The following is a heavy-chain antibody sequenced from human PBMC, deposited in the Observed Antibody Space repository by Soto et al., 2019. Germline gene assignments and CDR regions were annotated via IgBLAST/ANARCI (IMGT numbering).Heavy chain of an antibody. J-gene: IGHJ4*02. V-gene: IGHV3-30*18. Sequence: QVQLVESGGGVVQPGRSLRLSCAASGFTFSHYAMHWVRQAPGKGLEWVALMSYDGSNEYYADSVKGRFTNSRVNSKNTLYLQMNRLRAEDTAVYYCAKDGSHNFDYWGQGTLVTVSS. CDR1: GFTFSHYA. D-gene: IGHD1-26*01. CDR2: MSYDGSNE. CDR3: AKDGSHNFDY.